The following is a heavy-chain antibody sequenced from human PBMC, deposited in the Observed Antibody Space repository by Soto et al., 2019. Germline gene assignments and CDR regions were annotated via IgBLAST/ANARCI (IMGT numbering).Heavy chain of an antibody. Sequence: SETLSLTCVVYCGSLTGYYWSWIRQPPGRGLEWIGEINPTGSPKYNPSLMSRVTISVDTSKNQFSMKLSSVTAADTAVFYCARSREQWLVDAFDIWGQGTMVTVSS. CDR1: CGSLTGYY. J-gene: IGHJ3*02. D-gene: IGHD6-19*01. V-gene: IGHV4-34*01. CDR2: INPTGSP. CDR3: ARSREQWLVDAFDI.